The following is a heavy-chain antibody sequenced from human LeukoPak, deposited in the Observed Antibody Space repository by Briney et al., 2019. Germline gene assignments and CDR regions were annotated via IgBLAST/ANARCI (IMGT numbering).Heavy chain of an antibody. CDR1: GFTFSSYG. Sequence: GGSLRLSCAASGFTFSSYGMHWVRQAPGKGLEWVAVISYDGSNKYYADSVRGRFTISRDNSKNTLYLQMNSLRAEDTAVYYCARDKAGYFDYWGQGTLVTVSS. CDR2: ISYDGSNK. CDR3: ARDKAGYFDY. D-gene: IGHD6-25*01. V-gene: IGHV3-30*03. J-gene: IGHJ4*02.